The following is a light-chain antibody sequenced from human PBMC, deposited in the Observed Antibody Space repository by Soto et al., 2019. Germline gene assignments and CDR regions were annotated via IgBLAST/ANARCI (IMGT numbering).Light chain of an antibody. CDR1: SSDVGGYNY. CDR3: CSYAGNQGVV. Sequence: QSALNQPRSVSGSPGQSVTISCTGTSSDVGGYNYVSWYQQHPGKAPKLMIYDVSKRPSGVPDRFSGSKSGNTASLTISGLQAEDEADYYCCSYAGNQGVVFGGGTKLTVL. V-gene: IGLV2-11*01. CDR2: DVS. J-gene: IGLJ2*01.